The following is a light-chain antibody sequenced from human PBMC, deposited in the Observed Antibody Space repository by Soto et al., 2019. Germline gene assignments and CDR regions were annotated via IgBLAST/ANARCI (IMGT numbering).Light chain of an antibody. V-gene: IGLV1-44*01. Sequence: QSVLTQPPSASGTPGQRVTISCSGSSSNIGSNTVNWFQQLPGTAPKLLIYNNNQRPSGVPDRFSGSKSGTSASLAISGLQSEDEADYYCAVWDDSLIGWVFGGGTKLTVL. CDR1: SSNIGSNT. CDR2: NNN. J-gene: IGLJ3*02. CDR3: AVWDDSLIGWV.